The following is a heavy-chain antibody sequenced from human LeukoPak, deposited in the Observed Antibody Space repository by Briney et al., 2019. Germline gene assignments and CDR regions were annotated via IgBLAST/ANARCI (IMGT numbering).Heavy chain of an antibody. J-gene: IGHJ4*02. D-gene: IGHD2-2*01. CDR2: ISSISSTI. CDR3: SKEGVPGGIVVPAVY. V-gene: IGHV3-48*01. Sequence: PGWALRLSCAPSLFSFISYNMHWVRPAPRRGGQGVSWISSISSTITYASSVQVPSTNTRDHSKNTLYLQMNRCSAHDQAVYLFSKEGVPGGIVVPAVYWGQGTLVTVSS. CDR1: LFSFISYN.